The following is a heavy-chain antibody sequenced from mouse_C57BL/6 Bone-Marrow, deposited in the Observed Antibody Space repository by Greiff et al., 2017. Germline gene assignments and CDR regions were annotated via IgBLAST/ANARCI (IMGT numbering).Heavy chain of an antibody. Sequence: EVKLQESGAELVRPGASVKLSCTASGFNIKDYYMHWVKQRPEQGLEWIGRIDPEDGDTEYAPKFKGKATMTADTSSTTAYLQLSSLTSADTAVFYCTTVFSLLRTDAYWGQGTLVTVSA. CDR3: TTVFSLLRTDAY. V-gene: IGHV14-1*01. CDR2: IDPEDGDT. J-gene: IGHJ3*01. D-gene: IGHD1-2*01. CDR1: GFNIKDYY.